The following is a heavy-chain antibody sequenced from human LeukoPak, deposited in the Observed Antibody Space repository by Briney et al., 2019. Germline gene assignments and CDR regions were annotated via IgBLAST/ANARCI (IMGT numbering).Heavy chain of an antibody. Sequence: GGSLRLSCAASGFTVSNNYMGWVRQAPGKGLEWVSTLYSGGNTYYADSVKGRFTISRDNSQNTLYLQMNSLRVEDTAVYYCARDRGGYDWDYWGQGTLVTVSS. D-gene: IGHD5-12*01. CDR2: LYSGGNT. V-gene: IGHV3-53*01. J-gene: IGHJ4*02. CDR3: ARDRGGYDWDY. CDR1: GFTVSNNY.